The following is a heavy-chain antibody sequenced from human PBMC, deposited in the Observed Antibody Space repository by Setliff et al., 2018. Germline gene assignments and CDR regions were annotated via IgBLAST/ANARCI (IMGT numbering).Heavy chain of an antibody. CDR1: GGSLNTYY. Sequence: SETLSLTCTVSGGSLNTYYWSWIRQPAGKELEWIGRINTSGTTRYNPSLRSRATLSVDESMNRFSLNLNSVTAADTAVYYCAGGLPGDYDFNCFDTWGQGALGTVSS. V-gene: IGHV4-4*07. CDR2: INTSGTT. CDR3: AGGLPGDYDFNCFDT. D-gene: IGHD3-3*01. J-gene: IGHJ5*02.